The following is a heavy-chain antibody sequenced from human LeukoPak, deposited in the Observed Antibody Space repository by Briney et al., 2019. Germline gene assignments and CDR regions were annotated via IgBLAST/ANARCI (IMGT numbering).Heavy chain of an antibody. V-gene: IGHV1-18*01. CDR2: ISAYNGNT. CDR1: GYTFTSYV. J-gene: IGHJ6*02. D-gene: IGHD6-13*01. Sequence: ASVKVSCKASGYTFTSYVISWVRQAPGQGLEWMGWISAYNGNTNYAQKLQGRVTMTTDTSTSTAYMELRSLRSDDTAVYYCARDGVGSSSNYYYYGMDVWGQGTTVTVSS. CDR3: ARDGVGSSSNYYYYGMDV.